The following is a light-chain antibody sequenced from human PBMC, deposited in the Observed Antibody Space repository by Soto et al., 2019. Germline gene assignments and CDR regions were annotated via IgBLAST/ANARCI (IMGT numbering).Light chain of an antibody. CDR2: DAS. V-gene: IGKV3-11*01. CDR1: QSFSSY. CDR3: QQRSNWPPT. J-gene: IGKJ1*01. Sequence: EIVLTQSPATLSLSPGEKDTLSCRASQSFSSYLAWYQQKPGQAPRLLIYDASNGATGIPASFSGSGSGTDFTLTISSLEPEDFAVYYCQQRSNWPPTFGQGTKV.